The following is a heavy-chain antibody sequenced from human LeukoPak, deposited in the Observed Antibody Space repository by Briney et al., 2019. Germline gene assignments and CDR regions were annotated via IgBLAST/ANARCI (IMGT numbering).Heavy chain of an antibody. D-gene: IGHD3-10*01. CDR3: ARHWGYYGSGSHRAFDI. J-gene: IGHJ3*02. CDR2: IYPGDSSS. V-gene: IGHV5-51*01. CDR1: GYSFSDYW. Sequence: GESLKISCKGSGYSFSDYWIGWVRQMPGKGLEWMGIIYPGDSSSKYSPSFQGQVIISADRSINTAYLQWSGLKASDTAMYYCARHWGYYGSGSHRAFDIWGQGTTVTVSS.